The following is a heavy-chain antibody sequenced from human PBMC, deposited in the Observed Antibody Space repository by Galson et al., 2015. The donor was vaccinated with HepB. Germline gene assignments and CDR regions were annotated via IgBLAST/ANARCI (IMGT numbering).Heavy chain of an antibody. V-gene: IGHV3-33*01. D-gene: IGHD3-9*01. J-gene: IGHJ6*02. CDR1: GFSFSSFA. CDR3: AREGPRVEGYFDSYYYFTMDV. CDR2: IWYDGTNE. Sequence: SLRLSCAASGFSFSSFAMHWVRQAPGKGLEWVAVIWYDGTNENYVDSVKGRFTISGDNSKNTLFLQMNSLRAEDTALYYCAREGPRVEGYFDSYYYFTMDVWGQGTTVTVSS.